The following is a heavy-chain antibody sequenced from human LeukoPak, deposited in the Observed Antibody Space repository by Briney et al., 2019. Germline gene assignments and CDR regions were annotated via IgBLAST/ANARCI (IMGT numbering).Heavy chain of an antibody. Sequence: GGSLRLYWAASGFTFSDYYMSWILQAPAKGLESGSYISSSGSTIYDATAVKARFTICRDNAKNSLYLQMNSLRAEDTAVYYCARDLGCGDPRVGDDAFDIWGQGTMVTVSS. V-gene: IGHV3-11*01. CDR3: ARDLGCGDPRVGDDAFDI. CDR2: ISSSGSTI. J-gene: IGHJ3*02. CDR1: GFTFSDYY. D-gene: IGHD3-10*01.